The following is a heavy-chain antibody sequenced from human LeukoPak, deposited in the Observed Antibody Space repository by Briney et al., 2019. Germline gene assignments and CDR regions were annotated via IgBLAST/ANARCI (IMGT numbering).Heavy chain of an antibody. Sequence: PSETLSLTCTVSGGSISSGSYYWSWIRQPPGKGLEWIGEINHSGSTNYNPSLKSRVTISVDTSKNQFSLKLSSVTAADTAVYYCAREAHSSSWYYFDYWGQGTLVTVSS. J-gene: IGHJ4*02. CDR2: INHSGST. CDR1: GGSISSGSYY. D-gene: IGHD6-13*01. CDR3: AREAHSSSWYYFDY. V-gene: IGHV4-39*07.